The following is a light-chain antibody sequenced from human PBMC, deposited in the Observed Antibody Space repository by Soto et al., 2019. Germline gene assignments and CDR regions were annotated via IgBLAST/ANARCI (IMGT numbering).Light chain of an antibody. Sequence: QSVLTQPPSASGTPGQRVTVSCSGSSSNLETNYVYWYQRLPGTAPKLLIFRNNQRPSRVPDRFSGSKSDTSASLAISGLRYEDEADYFCAAWDDSLSRVVFGGGTKLTVL. CDR1: SSNLETNY. V-gene: IGLV1-47*01. CDR2: RNN. J-gene: IGLJ3*02. CDR3: AAWDDSLSRVV.